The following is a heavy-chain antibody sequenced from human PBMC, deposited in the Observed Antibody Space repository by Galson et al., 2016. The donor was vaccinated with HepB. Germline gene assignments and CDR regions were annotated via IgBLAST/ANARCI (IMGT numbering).Heavy chain of an antibody. J-gene: IGHJ5*02. Sequence: SVKVSCKASGGIFSNYAITWVRQAPGQGLEWMGGIIPILGTPRYAQKFPGRVTITADESTSTAYMEMSRLRSEDMAVYYCARDRYLAGGRSPFDPWGQGTLVIVSS. V-gene: IGHV1-69*13. CDR1: GGIFSNYA. CDR2: IIPILGTP. CDR3: ARDRYLAGGRSPFDP. D-gene: IGHD1-26*01.